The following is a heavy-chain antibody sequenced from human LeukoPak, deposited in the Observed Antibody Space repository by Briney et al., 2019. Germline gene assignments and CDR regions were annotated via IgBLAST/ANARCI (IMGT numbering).Heavy chain of an antibody. CDR1: GGSISSYY. CDR2: IYYSGST. J-gene: IGHJ6*03. D-gene: IGHD3-10*01. Sequence: PSETLSLTCTVSGGSISSYYWSWIRQPPGKGLEWIGYIYYSGSTNYNPSLKSRVTISVDTSKNQFSLKLSSVTAADTAVYYCARDRVNYYGSGSYPYYYMDVSRKGTTVTVSS. V-gene: IGHV4-59*01. CDR3: ARDRVNYYGSGSYPYYYMDV.